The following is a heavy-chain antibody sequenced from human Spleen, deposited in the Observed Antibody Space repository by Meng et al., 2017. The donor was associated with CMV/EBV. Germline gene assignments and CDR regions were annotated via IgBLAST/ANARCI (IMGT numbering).Heavy chain of an antibody. V-gene: IGHV1-18*01. Sequence: SCQASGYSFSTYGISWVRQAPGQGLEWMGWISTYNANTNYAQKLQGRVTMTTDTSTSTVYMEVRSLRSDDTAVYYCARLSGDYFFDYWGQGTLVTVSS. J-gene: IGHJ4*02. CDR1: GYSFSTYG. CDR2: ISTYNANT. CDR3: ARLSGDYFFDY. D-gene: IGHD4-17*01.